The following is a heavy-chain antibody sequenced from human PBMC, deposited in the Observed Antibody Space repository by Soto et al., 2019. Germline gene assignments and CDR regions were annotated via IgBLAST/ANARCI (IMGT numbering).Heavy chain of an antibody. J-gene: IGHJ4*02. V-gene: IGHV3-23*01. CDR3: AKAGCGDCGG. CDR2: ISGGGGGT. CDR1: GFTFSSYA. Sequence: EVQLLESGGGLVQPGGSLRLSCAASGFTFSSYAMSWIRQAPGKGLEWVSGISGGGGGTYYADSVKGRFTISRDNYKNARYLQRISGRAEDTAIYSCAKAGCGDCGGGGQGTLVTVSS. D-gene: IGHD2-21*02.